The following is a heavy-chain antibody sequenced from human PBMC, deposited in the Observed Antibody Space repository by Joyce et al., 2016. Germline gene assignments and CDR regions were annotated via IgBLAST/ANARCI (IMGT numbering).Heavy chain of an antibody. D-gene: IGHD3-22*01. CDR1: GGSVSNYF. V-gene: IGHV4-59*02. CDR3: ARNRGSSGRHDAFDI. J-gene: IGHJ3*02. Sequence: QVQLQESGPGLVQPSETLSLTCTVSGGSVSNYFWSWIRQPPGKGLEWIGYIYYSGRTEYNPSLKSRITISVDTSKKQFSLNLSSVTAADTAVYYCARNRGSSGRHDAFDIWGQGTMVTVSS. CDR2: IYYSGRT.